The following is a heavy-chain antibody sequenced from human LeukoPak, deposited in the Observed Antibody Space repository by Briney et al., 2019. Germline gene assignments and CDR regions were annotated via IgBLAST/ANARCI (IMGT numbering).Heavy chain of an antibody. D-gene: IGHD6-19*01. J-gene: IGHJ4*02. Sequence: ASVKVSCKVSGYTLTELSMHWVRQAPGKGLEWMGGFDPEVGETINAQKFQGRVTMTEDTSTDTAYMELSSLRSEDTAVYYCATAVVAGIGVCFDYWGQGTLVTVSS. CDR3: ATAVVAGIGVCFDY. V-gene: IGHV1-24*01. CDR1: GYTLTELS. CDR2: FDPEVGET.